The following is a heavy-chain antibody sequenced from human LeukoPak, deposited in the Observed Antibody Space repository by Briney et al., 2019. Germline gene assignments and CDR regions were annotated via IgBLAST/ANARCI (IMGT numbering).Heavy chain of an antibody. CDR3: AKALAAYYYDSSGYFDY. V-gene: IGHV3-30*02. D-gene: IGHD3-22*01. Sequence: GGSLRLSCAASGFTFSNYAMSWVRQAPGKGLEWVAFIRYDGSNKYYADSVKGRFTISRDNSKNTLYLQMNSLRAEDTAVYYCAKALAAYYYDSSGYFDYWGQGTLVTVSS. CDR2: IRYDGSNK. CDR1: GFTFSNYA. J-gene: IGHJ4*02.